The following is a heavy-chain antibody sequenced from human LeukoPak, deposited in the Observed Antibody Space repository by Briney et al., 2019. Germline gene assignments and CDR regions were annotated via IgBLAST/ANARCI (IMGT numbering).Heavy chain of an antibody. CDR3: ARHRSGWLQSSFDY. D-gene: IGHD5-24*01. Sequence: SETLSLTCTVSGGSISSSSYYRGWIRQPPGKGLEWIGSIYYSGSSFDNPALKSRVTISVDTSKNQFSLKLSSVTAADTAVYYCARHRSGWLQSSFDYWGQGTLVTVSS. V-gene: IGHV4-39*01. J-gene: IGHJ4*02. CDR2: IYYSGSS. CDR1: GGSISSSSYY.